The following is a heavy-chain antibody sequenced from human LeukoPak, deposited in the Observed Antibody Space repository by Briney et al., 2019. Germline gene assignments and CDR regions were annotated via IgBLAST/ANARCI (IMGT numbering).Heavy chain of an antibody. D-gene: IGHD6-19*01. CDR3: AKDPFSCRSSGCHGIDY. CDR2: ISYDGSNK. V-gene: IGHV3-30-3*01. J-gene: IGHJ4*02. Sequence: PGRSLRLSCAASGFTFSSYAMHWVRQAPGKGLEWVAVISYDGSNKYYADSVKGRFTISRDNSKNTLYLQMNSLRAEDTALYYCAKDPFSCRSSGCHGIDYWGQGTLVTVSS. CDR1: GFTFSSYA.